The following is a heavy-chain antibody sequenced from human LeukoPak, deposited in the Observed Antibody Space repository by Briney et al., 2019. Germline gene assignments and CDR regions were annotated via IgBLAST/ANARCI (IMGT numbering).Heavy chain of an antibody. D-gene: IGHD5-24*01. CDR2: IYPVDSGT. Sequence: GAPLQISSKGPGSRFNSYWIGWGRQMPGKGLEGMGIIYPVDSGTRYSPSFEGQVTISADKSISTAYLQWSSLKASDTAMYFCARWLQSPRVFDFWGQGILVTVSS. J-gene: IGHJ4*02. CDR1: GSRFNSYW. V-gene: IGHV5-51*01. CDR3: ARWLQSPRVFDF.